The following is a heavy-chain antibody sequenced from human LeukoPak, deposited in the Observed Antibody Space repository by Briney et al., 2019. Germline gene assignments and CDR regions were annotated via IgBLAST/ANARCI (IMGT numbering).Heavy chain of an antibody. V-gene: IGHV3-23*01. J-gene: IGHJ4*02. D-gene: IGHD3-10*01. CDR3: ARDRHYYGSGSYHRFDY. CDR2: ISGSGGST. CDR1: GFTFSSYA. Sequence: GGSLRLSCAASGFTFSSYAMSWVRQAPGKGLEWVSAISGSGGSTYYADSVKGRFTISRDDSKNTLYLQMNSLRAEDTAVYYCARDRHYYGSGSYHRFDYWGQGTLVTVSS.